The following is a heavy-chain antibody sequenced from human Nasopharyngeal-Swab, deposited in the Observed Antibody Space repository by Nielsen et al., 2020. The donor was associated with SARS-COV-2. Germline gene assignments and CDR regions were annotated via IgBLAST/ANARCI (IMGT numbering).Heavy chain of an antibody. J-gene: IGHJ4*02. D-gene: IGHD2-15*01. CDR2: ISYDGSNK. V-gene: IGHV3-30-3*01. CDR3: ARDGAREVVVAATLFY. Sequence: GESLKISCAASGFTFSSYAMHWVRQAPGKGLEWVAVISYDGSNKYYADSVKGRFTISRDNSKNTLYLQMNSLRAEDTAVYYCARDGAREVVVAATLFYWGQGTLVTVSS. CDR1: GFTFSSYA.